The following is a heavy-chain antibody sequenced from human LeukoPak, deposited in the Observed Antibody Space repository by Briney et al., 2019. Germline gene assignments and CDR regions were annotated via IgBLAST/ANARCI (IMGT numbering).Heavy chain of an antibody. Sequence: SETLSLTCTVSGGSVSTYYWSWIRQPPGKGLEWIGYVYHSGSTNYNPSLKSRVTISVDTSKNQFSLKLTSVTVADTAVYYCARAASRIGGRFDPWGQGTLVTVSS. CDR2: VYHSGST. CDR1: GGSVSTYY. V-gene: IGHV4-59*02. D-gene: IGHD2-15*01. J-gene: IGHJ5*02. CDR3: ARAASRIGGRFDP.